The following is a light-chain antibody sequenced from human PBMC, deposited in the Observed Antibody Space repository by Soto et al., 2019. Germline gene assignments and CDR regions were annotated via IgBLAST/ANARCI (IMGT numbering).Light chain of an antibody. CDR1: ASDVGGYNH. CDR3: CSYTSRTTYV. J-gene: IGLJ1*01. Sequence: QSVLTQPAAVSGSPGQSITISCTGTASDVGGYNHVSWYQQHPGKAPKLMIHAVSNRPSGISSRFSGSKSGNTASLTISGLQSEDEADYFCCSYTSRTTYVFGTGTKVTV. V-gene: IGLV2-14*01. CDR2: AVS.